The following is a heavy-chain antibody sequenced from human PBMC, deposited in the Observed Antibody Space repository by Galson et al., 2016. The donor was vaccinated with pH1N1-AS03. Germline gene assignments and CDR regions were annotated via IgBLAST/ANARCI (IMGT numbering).Heavy chain of an antibody. Sequence: SLRLSCAASGFAFSHYGMHWVRQAPGKGLEWVAVISYGGNNDYYGDSLKGRFTISRDNSRNTLYLQMNNLRAEDTAVYYCARDEYSDYDTYYYCMDVWGQGTTVTVSS. CDR3: ARDEYSDYDTYYYCMDV. CDR1: GFAFSHYG. V-gene: IGHV3-33*01. D-gene: IGHD5-12*01. CDR2: ISYGGNND. J-gene: IGHJ6*02.